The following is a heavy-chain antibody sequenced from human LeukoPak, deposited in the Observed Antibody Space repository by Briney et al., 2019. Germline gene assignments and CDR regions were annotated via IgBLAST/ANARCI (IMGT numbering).Heavy chain of an antibody. J-gene: IGHJ4*02. D-gene: IGHD1-14*01. CDR3: TRDRSRAEDD. V-gene: IGHV3-7*01. Sequence: PGGSLRPSCAASGFTFSGPWMSWVRQAPGKGLEWVANISQGGSDKYYVDSVKGRFTISRDNANNLLYLQMNSLRGEDTAVYYCTRDRSRAEDDWGQGTLVTVSS. CDR2: ISQGGSDK. CDR1: GFTFSGPW.